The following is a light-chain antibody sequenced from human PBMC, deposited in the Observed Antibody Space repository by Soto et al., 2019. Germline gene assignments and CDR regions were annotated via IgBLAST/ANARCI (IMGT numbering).Light chain of an antibody. CDR1: QSVTND. CDR2: GAS. J-gene: IGKJ1*01. Sequence: EIVMSQSPATLSVSPGERATLSCRASQSVTNDLAWYQQKPGQAPRLLIYGASTRATGIPARFSGSGSGTEYTLTISSLQSEDFAVYYCQQYNNWPPWTFGQGTKVEIK. CDR3: QQYNNWPPWT. V-gene: IGKV3-15*01.